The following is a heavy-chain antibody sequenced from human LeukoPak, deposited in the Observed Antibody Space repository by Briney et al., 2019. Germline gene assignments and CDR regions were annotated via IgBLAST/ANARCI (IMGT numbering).Heavy chain of an antibody. D-gene: IGHD5-12*01. CDR1: GFTFSNYA. Sequence: PGRSLRLSCAASGFTFSNYAMHWVRQAPGKGLEWVAAISYDARIEHYADSVKGRFTISRDNSKNTLYLQMTSLRTEDTAVYYRTRFRNVRRGSDGYFFDYWGQGTLVTVSS. V-gene: IGHV3-30*04. CDR2: ISYDARIE. J-gene: IGHJ4*02. CDR3: TRFRNVRRGSDGYFFDY.